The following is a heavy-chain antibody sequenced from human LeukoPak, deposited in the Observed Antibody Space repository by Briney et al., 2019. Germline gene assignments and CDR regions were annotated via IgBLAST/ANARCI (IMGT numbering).Heavy chain of an antibody. CDR2: ISGSGGDT. Sequence: PGGSLRLSCAASGLTFSSYAMSWVRQAPGKGLEWVSAISGSGGDTYYADSVKGRFTISRVNSKNTLYLQMKSLRPDDTAVYYCAKAPRVFAYGSGTHFDYWGQGTLVTVSS. CDR3: AKAPRVFAYGSGTHFDY. V-gene: IGHV3-23*01. J-gene: IGHJ4*02. D-gene: IGHD3-10*01. CDR1: GLTFSSYA.